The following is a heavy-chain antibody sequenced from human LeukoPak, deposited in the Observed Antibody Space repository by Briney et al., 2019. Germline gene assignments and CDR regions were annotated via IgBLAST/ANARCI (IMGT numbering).Heavy chain of an antibody. V-gene: IGHV1-69*04. D-gene: IGHD2-21*02. J-gene: IGHJ4*02. CDR2: IIPILGIA. Sequence: SVKVSCKASGYTFTSYGISWVRQAPGQGLEWMGRIIPILGIANYAQKFQGRVTITADKSTSTAYMELSSLRSEDTAVYYCARFLHGGDTDYWGQGTLVTVSS. CDR3: ARFLHGGDTDY. CDR1: GYTFTSYG.